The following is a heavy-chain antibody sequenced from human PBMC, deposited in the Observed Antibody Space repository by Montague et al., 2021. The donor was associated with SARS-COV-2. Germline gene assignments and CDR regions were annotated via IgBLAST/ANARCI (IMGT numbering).Heavy chain of an antibody. D-gene: IGHD6-6*01. CDR1: GFTFSSYS. Sequence: SLRLSCAASGFTFSSYSMNWVRQAPGKGLEWVSSISSSSSYIYYADSVKGRFTISRDNAKNSLYLQMNSLRAEDTAAYYCARDWDSGSGWFDPWGQGTLVTVSS. J-gene: IGHJ5*02. CDR3: ARDWDSGSGWFDP. CDR2: ISSSSSYI. V-gene: IGHV3-21*01.